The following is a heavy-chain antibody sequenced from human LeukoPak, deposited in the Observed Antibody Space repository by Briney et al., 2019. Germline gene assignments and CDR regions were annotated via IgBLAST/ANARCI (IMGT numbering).Heavy chain of an antibody. CDR1: GFTFSSYW. J-gene: IGHJ4*02. CDR2: INSDGIST. D-gene: IGHD1-7*01. Sequence: PGGSLRLSCAASGFTFSSYWMHWVRQAPGKGVVWVSRINSDGISTSYADSVKGRFTISRDNAKNTLYLQMNSLRAEDTAVYYCASGWNYRFDYWGQGTLVTVSS. CDR3: ASGWNYRFDY. V-gene: IGHV3-74*01.